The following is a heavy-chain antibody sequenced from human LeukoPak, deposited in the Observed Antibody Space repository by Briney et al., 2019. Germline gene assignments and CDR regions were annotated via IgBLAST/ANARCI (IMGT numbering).Heavy chain of an antibody. CDR2: IGTAGDT. CDR1: GFTFSSYD. Sequence: PGGSLRLSCAASGFTFSSYDMHWVRQATGKGLEWVSVIGTAGDTYYPGSVKGRFTISRENAQNSLYLQMNSLRAGDTAVYYCARGGGAVTAHIDYWGQGTLVTVSS. J-gene: IGHJ4*02. CDR3: ARGGGAVTAHIDY. D-gene: IGHD5-18*01. V-gene: IGHV3-13*04.